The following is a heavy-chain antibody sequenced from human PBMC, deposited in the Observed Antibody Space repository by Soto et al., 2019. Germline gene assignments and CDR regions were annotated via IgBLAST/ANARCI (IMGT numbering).Heavy chain of an antibody. J-gene: IGHJ4*02. Sequence: QVQLQESGPGLVKASETLSLTCTVSGGSVSSGSYYWSWIRQPPGKGLEWIGNIFHSGTTNYNASLRSRVSMSVDTPTNQFSLKLMSVTAADTAGYYCARVHITGPVHSWGQGNLVTVSS. CDR1: GGSVSSGSYY. V-gene: IGHV4-61*01. CDR3: ARVHITGPVHS. D-gene: IGHD1-20*01. CDR2: IFHSGTT.